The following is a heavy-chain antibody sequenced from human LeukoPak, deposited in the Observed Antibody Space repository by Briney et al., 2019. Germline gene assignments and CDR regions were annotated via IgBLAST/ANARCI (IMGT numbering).Heavy chain of an antibody. D-gene: IGHD6-19*01. Sequence: GGSLRLSCAASGFTFSTYAMSWVRQSPGKGLEWVSSISGSGGSTYYADSVKGRFTISRDTSKNTLYLQMISLRAKGTAVYYCAKDLSATRQWYFDYWGQGTLVTVSS. CDR1: GFTFSTYA. V-gene: IGHV3-23*01. CDR2: ISGSGGST. J-gene: IGHJ4*02. CDR3: AKDLSATRQWYFDY.